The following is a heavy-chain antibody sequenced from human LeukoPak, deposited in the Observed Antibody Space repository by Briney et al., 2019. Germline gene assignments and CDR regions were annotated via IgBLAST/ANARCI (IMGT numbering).Heavy chain of an antibody. CDR1: GGSFSGYY. CDR2: INHSGST. V-gene: IGHV4-34*01. J-gene: IGHJ6*03. Sequence: SETLSLTCAVYGGSFSGYYWSWIRQPPGKGLEWIGEINHSGSTNYNPSLKSRVTISVDTSKNQFSLKLSSVTAADTAVYYCARDNCSSTSCPEDYYMDVWGKGTTVTVSS. CDR3: ARDNCSSTSCPEDYYMDV. D-gene: IGHD2-2*01.